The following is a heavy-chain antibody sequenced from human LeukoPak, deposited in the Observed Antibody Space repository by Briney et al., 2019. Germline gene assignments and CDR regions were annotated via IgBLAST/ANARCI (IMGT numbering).Heavy chain of an antibody. Sequence: PSETLSLTCAVYGGSFSGYYWSWIRQPPGKGLEWIGEINHSGSTNYNPSLKSRVTISVDTSKNQFSLKLSSVTAADAAVYYCARDRGQYYYGSGSYYSLGYFDYWGQGTLVTVSS. J-gene: IGHJ4*02. CDR2: INHSGST. CDR3: ARDRGQYYYGSGSYYSLGYFDY. CDR1: GGSFSGYY. V-gene: IGHV4-34*01. D-gene: IGHD3-10*01.